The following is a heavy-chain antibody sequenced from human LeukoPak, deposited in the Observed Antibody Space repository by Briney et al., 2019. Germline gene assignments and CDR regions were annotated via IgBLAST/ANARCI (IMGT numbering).Heavy chain of an antibody. D-gene: IGHD5-12*01. J-gene: IGHJ4*02. Sequence: PGGSLRLSCAASGFTFSSYAMSWVRQAPGTGLEWVSTITGNGGYTYYADSVKGRFTISRDNSKNTLYLQLNSLRAEDTAIYYCAKTSRGNSGYDSPFDSWGQGTLVTVSS. CDR2: ITGNGGYT. V-gene: IGHV3-23*01. CDR1: GFTFSSYA. CDR3: AKTSRGNSGYDSPFDS.